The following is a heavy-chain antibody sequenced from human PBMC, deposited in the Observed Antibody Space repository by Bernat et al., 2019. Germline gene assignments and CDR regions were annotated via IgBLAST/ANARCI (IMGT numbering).Heavy chain of an antibody. J-gene: IGHJ5*02. V-gene: IGHV3-74*01. CDR3: ARVIGLTAMQGRFDP. CDR1: GFTFSSYW. Sequence: EVQMVESGGGLVQPGGSLRLSCAASGFTFSSYWLHWVRQAPGKGLVWVSRINNDGSTTTYADSVKSRCTMSEDNAKNTLYLQMSSLRAEDTAVYYCARVIGLTAMQGRFDPWGEETQVTVSS. D-gene: IGHD2-21*02. CDR2: INNDGSTT.